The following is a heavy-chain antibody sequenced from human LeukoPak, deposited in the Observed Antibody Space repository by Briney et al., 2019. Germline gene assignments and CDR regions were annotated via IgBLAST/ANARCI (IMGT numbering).Heavy chain of an antibody. CDR1: GGSISSDY. CDR3: ARDYGDYDPVWYFDL. V-gene: IGHV4-59*01. D-gene: IGHD4-17*01. J-gene: IGHJ2*01. CDR2: IYYSGST. Sequence: SETLSLTCTVSGGSISSDYWSWMRQPPGKGLEWIGYIYYSGSTNYNPSLKSRVTISVDTSKNQFSLKLSSVTAADTAVYYCARDYGDYDPVWYFDLWGRGTLVTVSS.